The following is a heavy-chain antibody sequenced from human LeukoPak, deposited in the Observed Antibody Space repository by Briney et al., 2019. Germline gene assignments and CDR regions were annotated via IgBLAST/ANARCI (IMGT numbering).Heavy chain of an antibody. V-gene: IGHV3-33*06. J-gene: IGHJ4*02. CDR3: AKLYYYGSGTGVY. D-gene: IGHD3-10*01. CDR1: GFIFSNSG. CDR2: IYTDGSTK. Sequence: GRSLRLSCAASGFIFSNSGMHWVRQAPGKGLEWVAVIYTDGSTKYYADSVKGRFTISRDNSKNTLYLQMNSLRAEDTAVYYCAKLYYYGSGTGVYWGQGTLVTVSS.